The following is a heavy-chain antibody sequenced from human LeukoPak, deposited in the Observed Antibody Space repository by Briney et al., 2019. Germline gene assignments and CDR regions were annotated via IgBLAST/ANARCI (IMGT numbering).Heavy chain of an antibody. V-gene: IGHV3-43*01. J-gene: IGHJ4*02. CDR2: ISWDGGST. D-gene: IGHD6-6*01. Sequence: TGGSLRLSCAASGFTFDDYTMPWVRQAPGKGLEWVSLISWDGGSTYYADSVKGRFTISRDSSKNSLYLQMNSLRTEDTALYYCAKASSIAARHYFDYWGQGTLVTVSS. CDR1: GFTFDDYT. CDR3: AKASSIAARHYFDY.